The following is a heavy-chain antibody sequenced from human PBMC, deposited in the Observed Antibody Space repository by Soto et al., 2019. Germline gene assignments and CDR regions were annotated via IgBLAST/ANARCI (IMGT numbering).Heavy chain of an antibody. Sequence: GGSLRLSCAASGFTFSDHYIDWVRHAPGKGLEWVGRTRNKANSYTTEYAASVKGRFTISRDDSKNSLYLQMNSLKTEDTAMYYCARQVKEGSVGPPDYWGQGTLVTVSS. D-gene: IGHD2-2*01. CDR1: GFTFSDHY. CDR3: ARQVKEGSVGPPDY. V-gene: IGHV3-72*01. J-gene: IGHJ4*02. CDR2: TRNKANSYTT.